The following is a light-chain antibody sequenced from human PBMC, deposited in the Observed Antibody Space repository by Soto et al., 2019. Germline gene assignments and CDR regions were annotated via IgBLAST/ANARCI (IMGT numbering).Light chain of an antibody. CDR3: QQYDSYPMT. CDR1: QSISIW. CDR2: DAT. Sequence: DIQMTQSPSTLSASVGDRVTITCRASQSISIWLAWYQQKPGKAPKLLIYDATTLESGVPSRFSGSGSGTDFSLTISILQPDDFAAFYCQQYDSYPMTFGQGTRLEIK. J-gene: IGKJ5*01. V-gene: IGKV1-5*01.